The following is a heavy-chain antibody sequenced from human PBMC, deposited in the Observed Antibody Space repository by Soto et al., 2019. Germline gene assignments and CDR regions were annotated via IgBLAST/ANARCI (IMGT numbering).Heavy chain of an antibody. Sequence: LSLTCTVSGASISSSYWSWIRQSPGKGLEWIGYVYHTGSTNYNPSLKSRVTISLDTSKSQFSLNLTSLTTADTAVYFCARGGNRYSNVASGVGGFDYWGQGSLVTVSS. CDR3: ARGGNRYSNVASGVGGFDY. V-gene: IGHV4-59*01. CDR2: VYHTGST. D-gene: IGHD5-12*01. J-gene: IGHJ4*02. CDR1: GASISSSY.